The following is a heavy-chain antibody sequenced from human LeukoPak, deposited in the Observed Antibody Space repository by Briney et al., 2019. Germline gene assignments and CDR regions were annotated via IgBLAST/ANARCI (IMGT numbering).Heavy chain of an antibody. Sequence: GGSLRLSCAASGFTFSTYAMHWVRQAPGKGLEWVSVIYGDDETNYADSVKGRFTISRDNSKNTLYLQMNSLRADDTAVYYCAREAVMPVAPVKIGTSDRPLYEYYGLDVWGQGTTVTVS. D-gene: IGHD1/OR15-1a*01. V-gene: IGHV3-53*01. CDR3: AREAVMPVAPVKIGTSDRPLYEYYGLDV. CDR2: IYGDDET. J-gene: IGHJ6*02. CDR1: GFTFSTYA.